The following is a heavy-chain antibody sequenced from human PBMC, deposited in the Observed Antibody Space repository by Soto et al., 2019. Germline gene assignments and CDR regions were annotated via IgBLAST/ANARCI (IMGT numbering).Heavy chain of an antibody. V-gene: IGHV4-34*01. J-gene: IGHJ4*02. CDR3: LSARFDY. CDR2: IDHSGNT. D-gene: IGHD6-19*01. CDR1: GGSFNSNY. Sequence: PSETLSLTCAVSGGSFNSNYWTWVRQPPGKGLEGIGEIDHSGNTNYNASLKSRIAISVDTSKNQFSLKLSSVTAADTAVYYCLSARFDYWGRGTLVTVSS.